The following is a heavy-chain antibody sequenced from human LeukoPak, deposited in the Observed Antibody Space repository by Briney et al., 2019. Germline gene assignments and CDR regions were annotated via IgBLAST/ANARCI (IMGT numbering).Heavy chain of an antibody. J-gene: IGHJ4*02. V-gene: IGHV3-30*02. CDR3: APIPDSSGYYYYIGY. CDR2: IRYDGSNK. Sequence: GGSLRLSCAASGFTLSTYGMHWVRQAPGKGLEWVAFIRYDGSNKYYADSVKGRFTISRDNSKNTLYLQMNSLRAEDTAVYYCAPIPDSSGYYYYIGYWGQGTLVTVSS. CDR1: GFTLSTYG. D-gene: IGHD3-22*01.